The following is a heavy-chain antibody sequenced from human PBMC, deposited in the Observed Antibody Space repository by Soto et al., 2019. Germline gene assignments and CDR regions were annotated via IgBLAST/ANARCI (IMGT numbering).Heavy chain of an antibody. CDR3: ATSKVGYSFGSPFDF. V-gene: IGHV1-69*01. CDR2: IIPSFNRP. J-gene: IGHJ4*02. Sequence: QVQLVQSGAEVKKPGSSVKVSCKASGGTFSSFVIRWVRQAPGQGPEWMGGIIPSFNRPNYAQKFQGRVTITADESTTTSYMELSSLRSGDTAVYYCATSKVGYSFGSPFDFWGQGTLVTVSS. CDR1: GGTFSSFV. D-gene: IGHD5-18*01.